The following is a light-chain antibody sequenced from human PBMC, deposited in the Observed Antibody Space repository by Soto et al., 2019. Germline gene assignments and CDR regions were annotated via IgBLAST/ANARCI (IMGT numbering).Light chain of an antibody. CDR1: QTISTW. CDR2: DAS. CDR3: QQSYSTLIT. V-gene: IGKV1-5*01. J-gene: IGKJ5*01. Sequence: GDRVIITCRASQTISTWVAWYQHKTGKPPTLLIYDASSVESGVASRFSGGGSGTEFTLTISSLQPDDFATYYCQQSYSTLITFGQGTRLEIK.